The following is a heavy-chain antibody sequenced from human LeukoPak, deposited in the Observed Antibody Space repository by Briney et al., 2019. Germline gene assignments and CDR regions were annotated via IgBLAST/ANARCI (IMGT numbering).Heavy chain of an antibody. V-gene: IGHV4-59*08. D-gene: IGHD6-6*01. CDR2: MYYSGST. J-gene: IGHJ4*02. CDR1: GGSISGYY. Sequence: SSETLSLTCTVSGGSISGYYWSWIRQPPGKGLEWIGYMYYSGSTNYNPSLKSRVAISVDTSKNQLSLKLSSVTAADTAVYFCARLISPRTAFDYWGQGTWPPSPQ. CDR3: ARLISPRTAFDY.